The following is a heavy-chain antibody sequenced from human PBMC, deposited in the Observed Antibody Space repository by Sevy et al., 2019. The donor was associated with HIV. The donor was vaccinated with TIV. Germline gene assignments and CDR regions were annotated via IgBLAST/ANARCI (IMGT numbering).Heavy chain of an antibody. V-gene: IGHV3-66*01. Sequence: GGSLRLSCAASGLSVSDNYMNWVRQAPGKGLELVSVIYSDGRTYYADSVKGRFTISRDNSKNTLYLHMNNLRPEDTVVYYCARDRYYDASGYYYYYYGMDVWGQRTTVTVSS. CDR2: IYSDGRT. D-gene: IGHD3-22*01. J-gene: IGHJ6*02. CDR3: ARDRYYDASGYYYYYYGMDV. CDR1: GLSVSDNY.